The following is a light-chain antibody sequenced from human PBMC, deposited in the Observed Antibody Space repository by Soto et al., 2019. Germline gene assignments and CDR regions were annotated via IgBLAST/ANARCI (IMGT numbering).Light chain of an antibody. J-gene: IGLJ2*01. CDR1: SSDVGSYNL. V-gene: IGLV2-23*02. CDR2: EVT. CDR3: SSYAGSNNL. Sequence: QSALTQPASVSGSPGQSITISCTGTSSDVGSYNLVSWYQQDPGKAPKLMIYEVTKRPSGVSNRFSGSKSGNTASLTISGLQAEDEADYYCSSYAGSNNLFGGGTKLTVL.